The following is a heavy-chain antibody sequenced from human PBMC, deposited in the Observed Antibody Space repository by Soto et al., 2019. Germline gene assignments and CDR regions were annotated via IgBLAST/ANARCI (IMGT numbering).Heavy chain of an antibody. CDR2: MNPNSGNT. CDR1: GYTFTSYD. J-gene: IGHJ4*02. V-gene: IGHV1-8*01. CDR3: ARGQSRITMVRGTLGY. D-gene: IGHD3-10*01. Sequence: ASVKVSCKASGYTFTSYDINWVRQATGQGLEWMGWMNPNSGNTGYAQKFQGRVTMTRNTSISTAYMELSSLRSEDTAVYYCARGQSRITMVRGTLGYWGQGTLVTVSS.